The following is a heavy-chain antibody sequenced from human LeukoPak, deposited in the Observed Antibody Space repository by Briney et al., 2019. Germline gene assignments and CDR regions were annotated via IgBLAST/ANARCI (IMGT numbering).Heavy chain of an antibody. CDR2: IRYDGSNK. V-gene: IGHV3-30*02. Sequence: GGSLRLSCAASGFTFSSYGMHWVRQAPGKGLEWVAFIRYDGSNKYYADSVKGRFTISRDNSKNTLYLQMNSLRAEDTAVYYCAKDMYYYDSSGYRYYYYMDVWGKGTTVTVSS. CDR3: AKDMYYYDSSGYRYYYYMDV. D-gene: IGHD3-22*01. J-gene: IGHJ6*03. CDR1: GFTFSSYG.